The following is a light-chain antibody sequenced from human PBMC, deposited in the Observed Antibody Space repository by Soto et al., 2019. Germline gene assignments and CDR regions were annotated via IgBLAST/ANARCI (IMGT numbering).Light chain of an antibody. V-gene: IGKV1-39*01. CDR1: QSISNY. CDR3: QQYYGTPLT. J-gene: IGKJ4*01. Sequence: DMEMTQSPSSLSASVGDRVTITCRASQSISNYLNWYQHKPGKVPKLLIYAASSLQSGVPTRFSGSGSGTDFTLTINSLQPEDFATYYCQQYYGTPLTFGGGTKIEIK. CDR2: AAS.